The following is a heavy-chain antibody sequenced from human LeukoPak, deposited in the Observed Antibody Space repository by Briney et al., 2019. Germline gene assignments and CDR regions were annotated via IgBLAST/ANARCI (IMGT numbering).Heavy chain of an antibody. Sequence: SETLSLTCSVSGGSISSSNYYWGWIRQPPGKGLEWIGSIYYSGTTYYSSSLKSRVIISVDTSKNQFSLKLSSVTATDTAVYYCARHEAQDFDYWGQGTLVTVSS. J-gene: IGHJ4*02. CDR2: IYYSGTT. CDR1: GGSISSSNYY. CDR3: ARHEAQDFDY. V-gene: IGHV4-39*01.